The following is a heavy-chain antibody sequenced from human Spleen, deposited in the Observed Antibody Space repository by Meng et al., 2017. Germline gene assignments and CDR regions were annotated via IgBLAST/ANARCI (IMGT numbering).Heavy chain of an antibody. Sequence: GESLKISCAASGFTFSDYSMSWVRQTPGKGLEYVSAISRNGDNTHYANSVKGRFIISRDNPKNTLYLQMGSLRDEDMAVYYCARGSKIYEVHYYFEYWGQGTLVTVSS. CDR2: ISRNGDNT. V-gene: IGHV3-64*01. D-gene: IGHD2/OR15-2a*01. J-gene: IGHJ4*02. CDR3: ARGSKIYEVHYYFEY. CDR1: GFTFSDYS.